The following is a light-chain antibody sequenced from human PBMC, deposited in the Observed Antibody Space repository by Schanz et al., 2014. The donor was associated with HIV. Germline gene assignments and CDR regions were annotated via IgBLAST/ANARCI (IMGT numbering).Light chain of an antibody. V-gene: IGLV1-44*01. J-gene: IGLJ2*01. CDR3: GTWDSLLNAVV. CDR2: NSH. Sequence: QSVLTQPPSASGTPGQRVTISCSGGSSNVGRYTVAWYQQVPGTAPKLLISNSHQRPSGVTGRFSGSKSGTSATLGITGLQTGDEADYYCGTWDSLLNAVVFGGGTQLTVL. CDR1: SSNVGRYT.